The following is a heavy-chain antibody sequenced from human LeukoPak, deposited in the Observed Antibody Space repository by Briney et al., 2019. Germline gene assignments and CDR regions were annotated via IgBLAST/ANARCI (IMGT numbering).Heavy chain of an antibody. Sequence: GASVKVSCKASGGTFSSYAISWVRQAPGQGLEWMGGIIPIFGTANYAQKFQGRVTITTDESTSTAYMELSSLRSEDTAVYYCARENQHPLKSMVAKRWFDPWGRGTLVTVSS. CDR2: IIPIFGTA. D-gene: IGHD5-12*01. CDR3: ARENQHPLKSMVAKRWFDP. CDR1: GGTFSSYA. V-gene: IGHV1-69*05. J-gene: IGHJ5*02.